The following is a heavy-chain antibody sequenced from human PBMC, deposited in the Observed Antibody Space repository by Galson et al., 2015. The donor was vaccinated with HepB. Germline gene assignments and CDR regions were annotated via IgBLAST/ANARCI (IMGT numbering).Heavy chain of an antibody. Sequence: SLRLSCAASGFTFSSYGMDWVRQAPGKGLEWVAFIQHDGRNKYYADSVKGRFTISRDNSKNTMYLQMNSLKAEDTAVYYCAKQRTYYDILTGYYTSGYFDYWGQGTLVTVSS. V-gene: IGHV3-30*02. J-gene: IGHJ4*02. CDR2: IQHDGRNK. CDR1: GFTFSSYG. CDR3: AKQRTYYDILTGYYTSGYFDY. D-gene: IGHD3-9*01.